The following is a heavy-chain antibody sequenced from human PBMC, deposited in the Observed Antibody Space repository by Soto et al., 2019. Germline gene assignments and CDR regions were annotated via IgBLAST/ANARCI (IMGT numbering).Heavy chain of an antibody. J-gene: IGHJ6*02. CDR1: GGSVSSGSYY. D-gene: IGHD2-2*01. Sequence: LSLTCTVSGGSVSSGSYYWSWIRQPPGKGLEWIGYIYYSGSTNYNPSLKSRVTISVDTSKNQFSLKLSSVTAADTAVYYCARDLLRGYCSSTSCYSGMDVWGQGTTVTVSS. CDR3: ARDLLRGYCSSTSCYSGMDV. CDR2: IYYSGST. V-gene: IGHV4-61*01.